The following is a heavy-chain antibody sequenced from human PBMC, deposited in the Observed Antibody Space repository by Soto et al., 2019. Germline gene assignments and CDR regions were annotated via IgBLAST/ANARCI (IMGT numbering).Heavy chain of an antibody. CDR2: INSDGSST. CDR1: GFTFSSYC. D-gene: IGHD3-3*01. CDR3: AREGPSGRFLEWLTSGYGMDV. V-gene: IGHV3-74*01. J-gene: IGHJ6*02. Sequence: LILSCAASGFTFSSYCMHWVRQAPGKGLVWVSRINSDGSSTSYADSVKGRFTISRDNAKNTLYLQMNSLRAEDTAVYYCAREGPSGRFLEWLTSGYGMDVWGQGTTVTVSS.